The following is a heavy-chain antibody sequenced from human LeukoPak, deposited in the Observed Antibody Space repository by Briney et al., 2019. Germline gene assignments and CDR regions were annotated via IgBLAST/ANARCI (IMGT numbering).Heavy chain of an antibody. Sequence: SETLSLTCTVSGGSISSGGYYWSWIRQHPGKGLEWIGYIYYSGSTYYNPSLKSRVTISVDTSKNQFSLKLSSVTAADTAVYDCARGLNYYDSSGGFDPWGQGTLVTVSS. D-gene: IGHD3-22*01. CDR3: ARGLNYYDSSGGFDP. J-gene: IGHJ5*02. CDR1: GGSISSGGYY. V-gene: IGHV4-31*03. CDR2: IYYSGST.